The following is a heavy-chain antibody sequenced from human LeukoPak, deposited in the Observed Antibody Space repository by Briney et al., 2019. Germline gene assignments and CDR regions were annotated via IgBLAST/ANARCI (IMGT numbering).Heavy chain of an antibody. J-gene: IGHJ4*02. D-gene: IGHD2-21*01. CDR1: GYIFTMYV. CDR3: ARDDCGDTCYPGGY. CDR2: IKAGNGDT. V-gene: IGHV1-3*01. Sequence: ASVKVSCKASGYIFTMYVVHWVRQAPGQRPEWMGWIKAGNGDTKYSQNFQDRLTITRDTSASTVYMELSSLTSEDTALYYCARDDCGDTCYPGGYWGQGTLVTVSS.